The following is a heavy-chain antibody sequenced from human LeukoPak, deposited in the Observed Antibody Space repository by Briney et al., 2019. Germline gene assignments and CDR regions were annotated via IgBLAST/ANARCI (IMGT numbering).Heavy chain of an antibody. CDR3: ARRLLGSGDY. CDR2: ISSSGSTI. V-gene: IGHV3-48*03. Sequence: GGSPRLSCAASGFTFSSYEMNWVRQAPGKGLEWVSYISSSGSTIYYADSVKGRFTISRDNAKNSLYLQMNSLRAEDTAVYYCARRLLGSGDYWGQGTLVTVSS. CDR1: GFTFSSYE. J-gene: IGHJ4*02. D-gene: IGHD7-27*01.